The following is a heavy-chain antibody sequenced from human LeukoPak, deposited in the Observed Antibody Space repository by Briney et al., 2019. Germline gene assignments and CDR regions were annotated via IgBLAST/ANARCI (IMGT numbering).Heavy chain of an antibody. D-gene: IGHD3-10*01. CDR1: GGSISSYY. CDR3: ARVGVVRGVITSDP. J-gene: IGHJ5*02. V-gene: IGHV4-4*07. Sequence: PSETLSLTCTVSGGSISSYYWSWIRQPAGKGLEWIGRIYTSGSTNYNPSLKSRFTMSVDTSKNQFSLKLSSVTAADTAVYYCARVGVVRGVITSDPWGQGTLVTVSS. CDR2: IYTSGST.